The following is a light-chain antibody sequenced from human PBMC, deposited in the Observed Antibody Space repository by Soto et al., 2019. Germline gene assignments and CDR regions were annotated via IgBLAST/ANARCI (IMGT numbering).Light chain of an antibody. J-gene: IGKJ3*01. CDR2: AAS. CDR3: QKYKSAPFT. CDR1: QGISNY. Sequence: DIQMTQSPPSLSASVGDRVSITCRASQGISNYLAWYQQKPGKVPKLLIYAASTLQSGVPSRFSGSGSGTDFTLTITSLQPEDVATYYCQKYKSAPFTFGPGTKVDIK. V-gene: IGKV1-27*01.